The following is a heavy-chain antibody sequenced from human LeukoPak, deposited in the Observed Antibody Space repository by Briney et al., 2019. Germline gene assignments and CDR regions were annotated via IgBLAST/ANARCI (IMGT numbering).Heavy chain of an antibody. V-gene: IGHV3-11*01. CDR1: GFTFSDYY. J-gene: IGHJ4*02. CDR2: FSSSSKAI. D-gene: IGHD7-27*01. Sequence: GGSLRLSCAASGFTFSDYYMSWIRQVPGKGLEWVSFFSSSSKAISYANSGQGRFTITREIPGNRVYLQRKCPRAEDTAVYCCAREEGNWGKGYFDYWGQGTLVTVSS. CDR3: AREEGNWGKGYFDY.